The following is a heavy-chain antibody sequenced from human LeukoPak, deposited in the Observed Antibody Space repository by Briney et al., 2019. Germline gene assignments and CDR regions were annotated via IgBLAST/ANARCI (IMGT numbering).Heavy chain of an antibody. Sequence: QPGRPLRLSCAASGFTFDDYAMHWVRQAPGKGLEWVSGISWNGDTIDYADSVKGRFTISRDNAKNSLYLQVNSLRAEDTALYYCAKTLAGPFEYFQHWGQGTPVTVSS. D-gene: IGHD6-19*01. CDR2: ISWNGDTI. V-gene: IGHV3-9*01. CDR3: AKTLAGPFEYFQH. J-gene: IGHJ1*01. CDR1: GFTFDDYA.